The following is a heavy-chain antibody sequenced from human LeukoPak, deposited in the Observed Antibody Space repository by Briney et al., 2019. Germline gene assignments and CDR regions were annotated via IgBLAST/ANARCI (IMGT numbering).Heavy chain of an antibody. D-gene: IGHD6-13*01. J-gene: IGHJ4*02. V-gene: IGHV4-61*02. Sequence: PSQTLSLTCTVSGGSISSGSYYWNWIRRPAGKGLEWIGRMYTSGSTNYNPSLKSRVTMSVDTSKSQFSLKLSSVTAADTAVYYCARDRAYSSSWYGGYYFDYWGQGTLVTVSS. CDR1: GGSISSGSYY. CDR3: ARDRAYSSSWYGGYYFDY. CDR2: MYTSGST.